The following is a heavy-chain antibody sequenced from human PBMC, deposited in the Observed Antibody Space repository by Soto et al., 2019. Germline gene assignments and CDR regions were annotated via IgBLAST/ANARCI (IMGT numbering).Heavy chain of an antibody. D-gene: IGHD1-1*01. Sequence: QVQLQQWGAGLLQLSETLSLTCAVYGGSFSGYYWSWIRQPPGKGLEWLGELNESGDTNHNPSLKSRVTISVDTSKNQFSLKLRSVTAADTAVYYCARGARNACFLNYWGQGTLVTVSS. CDR3: ARGARNACFLNY. CDR2: LNESGDT. V-gene: IGHV4-34*01. CDR1: GGSFSGYY. J-gene: IGHJ4*02.